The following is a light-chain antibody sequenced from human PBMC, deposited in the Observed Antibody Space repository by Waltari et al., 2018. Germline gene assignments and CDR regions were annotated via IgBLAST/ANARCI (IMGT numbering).Light chain of an antibody. J-gene: IGKJ1*01. V-gene: IGKV2-28*01. CDR2: LVS. CDR1: QSLLHSDGYNY. CDR3: MQGLQTPT. Sequence: DIVMTQSPLSLPVTPGEPASISCRSSQSLLHSDGYNYLDWYLQKPGQSPQLLIYLVSNRASGVPDRFSGSGSGTEFTLKISRVEAGDVGIDYCMQGLQTPTFGQGTKVELK.